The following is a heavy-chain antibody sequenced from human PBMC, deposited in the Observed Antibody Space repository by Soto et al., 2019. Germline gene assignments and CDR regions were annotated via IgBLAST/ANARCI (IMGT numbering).Heavy chain of an antibody. CDR2: IYPGDFEP. J-gene: IGHJ5*02. D-gene: IGHD7-27*01. CDR3: ARQGQWGLFDP. CDR1: GCTFTTSW. V-gene: IGHV5-51*01. Sequence: GESLKISCKASGCTFTTSWIGWVRQMPGKGLEWMGIIYPGDFEPRYIPSFQGQVTISADKSINSAFLQLSSLKASDIAMYYCARQGQWGLFDPWGQGTLVTVSS.